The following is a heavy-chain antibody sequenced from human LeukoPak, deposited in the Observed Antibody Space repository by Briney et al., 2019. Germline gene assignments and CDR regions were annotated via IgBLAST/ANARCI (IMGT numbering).Heavy chain of an antibody. CDR2: IWSDGTNR. V-gene: IGHV3-33*01. J-gene: IGHJ4*02. CDR1: GFIFSHYA. Sequence: PGGSLRLSCAASGFIFSHYAMHWVRQAPGKGLEWVAVIWSDGTNRYYADSVKGRFSISRDDSQTTVFLQMNNLRADDTAVYYCARDAQGGFDYSNLLQYWGEGALGTVSS. D-gene: IGHD4-11*01. CDR3: ARDAQGGFDYSNLLQY.